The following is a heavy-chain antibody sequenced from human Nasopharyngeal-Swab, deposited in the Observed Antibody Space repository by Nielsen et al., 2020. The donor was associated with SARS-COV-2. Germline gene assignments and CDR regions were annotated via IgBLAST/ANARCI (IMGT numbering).Heavy chain of an antibody. CDR2: IHSTGST. V-gene: IGHV4-39*07. CDR3: ARWTLGYCTAGNCLNWFDP. CDR1: GGPIISNDHY. D-gene: IGHD2-15*01. J-gene: IGHJ5*02. Sequence: SETLSLTCTVSGGPIISNDHYWAWILQPPGNGLDWLGTIHSTGSTFYNPSLESRVTIPLDTSRNQFSLKLRSVTAADTAVYYCARWTLGYCTAGNCLNWFDPWGQGALLTVSS.